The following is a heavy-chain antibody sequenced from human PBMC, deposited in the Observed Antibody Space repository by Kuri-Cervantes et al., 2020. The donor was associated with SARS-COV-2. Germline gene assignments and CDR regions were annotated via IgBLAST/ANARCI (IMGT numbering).Heavy chain of an antibody. CDR2: IYHSGST. V-gene: IGHV4-38-2*02. D-gene: IGHD6-13*01. J-gene: IGHJ4*02. CDR1: GYSISSGYY. Sequence: SETLSLTYTVSGYSISSGYYWGWIRQPPGKGLEWIGSIYHSGSTYYNPSLKSRVTISVDTSKNQFSLKLSSVTAADTAVYYCARVPIAAPEYWGQGTLVTVSS. CDR3: ARVPIAAPEY.